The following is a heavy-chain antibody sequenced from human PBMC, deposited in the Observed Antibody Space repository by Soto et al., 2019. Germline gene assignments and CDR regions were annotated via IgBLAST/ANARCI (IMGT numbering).Heavy chain of an antibody. CDR1: EFTFSYYW. CDR2: ISGSGSHT. J-gene: IGHJ4*02. CDR3: AKKGRYFDWSFFDY. V-gene: IGHV3-23*01. D-gene: IGHD3-9*01. Sequence: PGGSLRLSCVASEFTFSYYWMPWVRQVPGKGLEWVSGISGSGSHTYYVESVKGRFTISRDNSKNTLFLQMNSLRAEDTAIYYCAKKGRYFDWSFFDYWGQGTLVTSPQ.